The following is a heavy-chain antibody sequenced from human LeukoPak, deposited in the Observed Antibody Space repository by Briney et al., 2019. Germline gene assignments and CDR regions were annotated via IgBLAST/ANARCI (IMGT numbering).Heavy chain of an antibody. CDR2: INSDGSST. Sequence: GGSLRLSCAAPGVTFSPYWMHWVRQAPGKGLVWVSRINSDGSSTRYADSVKGRFTISRDNAKNTLYLQMNSLRGEDTPVYYCARGPYSGGDDYFYYWGQGTLVTVSS. CDR3: ARGPYSGGDDYFYY. CDR1: GVTFSPYW. D-gene: IGHD2-21*02. J-gene: IGHJ4*02. V-gene: IGHV3-74*01.